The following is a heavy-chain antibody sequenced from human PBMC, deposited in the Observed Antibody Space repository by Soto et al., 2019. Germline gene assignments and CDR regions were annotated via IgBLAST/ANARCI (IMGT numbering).Heavy chain of an antibody. Sequence: SVKVSCKASGGTFISYAISGVRQAPGQELEWMGGIIPIFGTANYAQKFQGRVTITADESTSTAYMELSSLRSEDTGVYYCARRIAAAAYYYYYGMDVWGQGTTVTVSS. CDR2: IIPIFGTA. J-gene: IGHJ6*02. D-gene: IGHD6-13*01. CDR3: ARRIAAAAYYYYYGMDV. CDR1: GGTFISYA. V-gene: IGHV1-69*13.